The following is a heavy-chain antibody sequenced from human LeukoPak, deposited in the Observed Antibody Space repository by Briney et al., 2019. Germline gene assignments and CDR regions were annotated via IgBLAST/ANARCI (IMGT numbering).Heavy chain of an antibody. D-gene: IGHD5-12*01. CDR2: IYSGGTT. J-gene: IGHJ6*03. Sequence: GGSLRLSCAASVFSVSSNFMSWVRQAPGKGLEWVSVIYSGGTTYNADSVRGRFTISRDNSKNMLYLQMNSLRAEDTAVYYCARDGYGYNYMDVWGKGTTVTVSS. CDR1: VFSVSSNF. CDR3: ARDGYGYNYMDV. V-gene: IGHV3-53*01.